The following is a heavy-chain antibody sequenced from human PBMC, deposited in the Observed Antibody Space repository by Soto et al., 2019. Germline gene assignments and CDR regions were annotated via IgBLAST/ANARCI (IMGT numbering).Heavy chain of an antibody. CDR3: LRSGYYWGVDY. CDR2: IYYSGST. V-gene: IGHV4-39*01. D-gene: IGHD3-22*01. CDR1: GGSISSSSYY. J-gene: IGHJ4*02. Sequence: ASETLSLTCTVSGGSISSSSYYWGWIRQPPGKGLEWIGSIYYSGSTYYNPSLKSRVTISVDTSKNQFSLKLSSVTAADTAVYYCLRSGYYWGVDYWGQGTLVTVSS.